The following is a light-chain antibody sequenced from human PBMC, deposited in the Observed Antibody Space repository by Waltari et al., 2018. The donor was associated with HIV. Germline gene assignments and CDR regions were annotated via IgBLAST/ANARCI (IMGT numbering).Light chain of an antibody. CDR3: STWDERLNGVV. J-gene: IGLJ2*01. Sequence: QSVLTQPPSASGAPGQRVTISCSGSTPNIGSSNVHWYQQFSRAAPKLLIYADAPRPSGVPDRFSGSKSGTSASLVISGLQSEDEADYYCSTWDERLNGVVFGGGTRLTVV. CDR2: ADA. CDR1: TPNIGSSN. V-gene: IGLV1-44*01.